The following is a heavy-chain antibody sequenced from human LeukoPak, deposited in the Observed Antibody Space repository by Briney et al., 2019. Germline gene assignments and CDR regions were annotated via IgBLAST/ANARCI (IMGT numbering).Heavy chain of an antibody. Sequence: PGRSLRLSCAASGFTFSSYAMHWVRQAPGKGLEWVAVISYDGSNKYYADSVEGRFTISRDNSKNTLYLQMNSLRAEDTAVYYCARGGYSSSRGPFDPWGQGTLVTVSS. CDR3: ARGGYSSSRGPFDP. CDR1: GFTFSSYA. V-gene: IGHV3-30-3*01. D-gene: IGHD6-13*01. CDR2: ISYDGSNK. J-gene: IGHJ5*02.